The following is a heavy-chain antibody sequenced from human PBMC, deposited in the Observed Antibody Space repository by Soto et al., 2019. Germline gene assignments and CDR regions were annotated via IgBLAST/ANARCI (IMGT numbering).Heavy chain of an antibody. CDR1: GFNFTNHW. CDR3: ARESGDWPLNWFDP. CDR2: ITSDGKSK. V-gene: IGHV3-74*01. Sequence: GGSLRLSCAASGFNFTNHWMHWARQAPGKGLVWVSRITSDGKSKAYAESVKGRFAISRDNAKNTVYLQMNGLTVEDTAVYYCARESGDWPLNWFDPWGQGTLVTVSS. J-gene: IGHJ5*02. D-gene: IGHD2-21*02.